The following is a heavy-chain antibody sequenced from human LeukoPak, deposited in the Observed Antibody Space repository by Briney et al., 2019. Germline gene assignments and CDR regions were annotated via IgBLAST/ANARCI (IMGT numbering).Heavy chain of an antibody. J-gene: IGHJ4*02. Sequence: SVKVSCKASGYTFTSCDINWVRQATGQGLEWMGWMNPNGGNTGYGQSFQGRITMTRDISIGTAYMELSNLTSEDTAIYYCTRGSSGRRDNWGQGTLVTVSA. CDR2: MNPNGGNT. CDR1: GYTFTSCD. CDR3: TRGSSGRRDN. D-gene: IGHD6-19*01. V-gene: IGHV1-8*01.